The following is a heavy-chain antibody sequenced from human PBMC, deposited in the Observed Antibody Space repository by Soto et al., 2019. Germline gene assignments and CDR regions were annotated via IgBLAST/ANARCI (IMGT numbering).Heavy chain of an antibody. CDR3: ARNVVVPAPAAFDI. Sequence: SETLSLTCTVSGGSISSSSYYWGWIRQPPGKGLEWIGSIYYSGNTYYNPSLKSRVTISVDTSKNQFSLKLISVTAADTAVYYCARNVVVPAPAAFDIWGQGTMVTVSS. D-gene: IGHD2-2*01. V-gene: IGHV4-39*01. CDR2: IYYSGNT. CDR1: GGSISSSSYY. J-gene: IGHJ3*02.